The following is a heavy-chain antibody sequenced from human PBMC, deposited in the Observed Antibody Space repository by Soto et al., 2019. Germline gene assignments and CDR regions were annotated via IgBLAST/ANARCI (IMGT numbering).Heavy chain of an antibody. Sequence: QVQLVQSGAEVKKPGASVKVSCKVSGYTLTELSMHWVRQAPGKGLEWMGGFDPEDGETIYAQKFQGRVTMTEETSTDTAYMELSSLRSEDTAVYYCATSIAAAGLEPYYYGMDVWGQGTTVTVSS. CDR1: GYTLTELS. CDR3: ATSIAAAGLEPYYYGMDV. D-gene: IGHD6-13*01. CDR2: FDPEDGET. J-gene: IGHJ6*02. V-gene: IGHV1-24*01.